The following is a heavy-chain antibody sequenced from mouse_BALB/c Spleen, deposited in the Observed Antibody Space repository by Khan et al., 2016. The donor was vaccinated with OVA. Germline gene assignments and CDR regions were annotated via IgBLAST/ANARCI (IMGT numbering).Heavy chain of an antibody. CDR3: ARPAYDGYYDY. Sequence: QVQLQQSGPELVRPGVSVKISCKGSGYTFTDYAMYWVKQSHAKSLEWIGLISTYSGNTNYNQMFKGKATMTVDKSSSTAYMELARLTSEDSAIDYCARPAYDGYYDYWGQGTTLTVSS. J-gene: IGHJ2*01. D-gene: IGHD2-3*01. V-gene: IGHV1S137*01. CDR2: ISTYSGNT. CDR1: GYTFTDYA.